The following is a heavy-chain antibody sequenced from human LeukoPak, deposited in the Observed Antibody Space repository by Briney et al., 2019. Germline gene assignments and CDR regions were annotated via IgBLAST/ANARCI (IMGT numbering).Heavy chain of an antibody. CDR3: ARQQGGQTYFDY. J-gene: IGHJ4*02. CDR2: INHSGST. CDR1: GGSFSGCY. V-gene: IGHV4-34*01. Sequence: SETLSLTCAVYGGSFSGCYWSWIRQPPGKGLEWIGEINHSGSTNYNPSLKSRVTISVDTSKNQFSLKLSSVTAADTAVYYCARQQGGQTYFDYWGQGTLVTVSS.